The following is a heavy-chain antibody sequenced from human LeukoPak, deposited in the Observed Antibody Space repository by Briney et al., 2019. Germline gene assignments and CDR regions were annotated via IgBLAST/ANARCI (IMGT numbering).Heavy chain of an antibody. J-gene: IGHJ4*02. D-gene: IGHD3-22*01. CDR2: IKDKTDGGTT. CDR3: TTEGSGYYFHY. V-gene: IGHV3-15*07. Sequence: GGSLRLSCAASGFIFSQAWMNWVRQAPGKGLEWVGQIKDKTDGGTTDYAAPVKGRFTISRDDSKITLYLQMSSLKTEDTAVYYCTTEGSGYYFHYWGQGTLVTVSS. CDR1: GFIFSQAW.